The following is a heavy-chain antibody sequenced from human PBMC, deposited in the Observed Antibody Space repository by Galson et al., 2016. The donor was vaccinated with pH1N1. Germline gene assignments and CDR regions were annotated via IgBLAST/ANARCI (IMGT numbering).Heavy chain of an antibody. CDR2: IKPDGSEK. CDR1: GFTFSYYW. J-gene: IGHJ4*02. V-gene: IGHV3-7*01. Sequence: SLRLSCAASGFTFSYYWMTWVRQAPGKGLEWVANIKPDGSEKHYVDSVKGRFTVSRDNGQNSLYLEMNTLRVEDTAVYYCASDLSGFTYGYMSSYFDLWGQGALVIVSP. CDR3: ASDLSGFTYGYMSSYFDL. D-gene: IGHD5-18*01.